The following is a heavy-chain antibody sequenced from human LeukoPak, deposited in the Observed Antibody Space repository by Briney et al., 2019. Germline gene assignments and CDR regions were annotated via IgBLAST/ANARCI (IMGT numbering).Heavy chain of an antibody. V-gene: IGHV3-23*01. CDR1: GFTVSSNY. CDR3: AKAVAGRFDY. D-gene: IGHD6-19*01. CDR2: INDGGGYT. Sequence: PGGSLRLSCAASGFTVSSNYMSWVRQAPGKGLEWVSAINDGGGYTYYADSVKGRFTISRDNSKNTLYLQMHSLRAEDTAVYYCAKAVAGRFDYWGQGTLVTVSS. J-gene: IGHJ4*02.